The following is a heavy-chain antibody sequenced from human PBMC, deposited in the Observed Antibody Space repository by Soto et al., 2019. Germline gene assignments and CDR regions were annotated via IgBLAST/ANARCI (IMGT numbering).Heavy chain of an antibody. D-gene: IGHD5-12*01. CDR3: TTHPNPGSGYDPDFDY. Sequence: GSLRLSCAASGFTFSNAWMSWVRQAPGKGLEWVGRIKSKTDGGTTDYAAPVKGRFTISRDDSKNTLYLQMNSLKTEDTAVYYCTTHPNPGSGYDPDFDYWGQGTLVTVSS. J-gene: IGHJ4*02. CDR2: IKSKTDGGTT. CDR1: GFTFSNAW. V-gene: IGHV3-15*01.